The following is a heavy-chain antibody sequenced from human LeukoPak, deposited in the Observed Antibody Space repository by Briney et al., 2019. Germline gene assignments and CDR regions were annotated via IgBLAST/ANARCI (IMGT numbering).Heavy chain of an antibody. D-gene: IGHD3-10*01. J-gene: IGHJ6*02. CDR2: INLSGGST. Sequence: ASVKVSCKASGYTFTTYYMHWVRQAPGQGLEWMGIINLSGGSTSYAQKFQGRVTITRDTSTSTVYMEVSSLRSEDTAVYYCARDRHGSGTYNYYGMDVWGQGTTVTVSS. CDR1: GYTFTTYY. V-gene: IGHV1-46*01. CDR3: ARDRHGSGTYNYYGMDV.